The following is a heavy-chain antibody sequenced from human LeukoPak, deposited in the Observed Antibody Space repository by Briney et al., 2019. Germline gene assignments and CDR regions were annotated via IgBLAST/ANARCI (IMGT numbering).Heavy chain of an antibody. CDR3: SVNMGSGYRFDY. V-gene: IGHV3-66*02. CDR1: GYSITLNY. Sequence: GGSLRLSCAASGYSITLNYMTWVRQAPGRGLEWVSIIYVNGNTYYADSVKGRFTISRDISKNTLYLQMNSLRAEDTAVYYCSVNMGSGYRFDYWGQGTLVTVSS. J-gene: IGHJ4*02. D-gene: IGHD3-22*01. CDR2: IYVNGNT.